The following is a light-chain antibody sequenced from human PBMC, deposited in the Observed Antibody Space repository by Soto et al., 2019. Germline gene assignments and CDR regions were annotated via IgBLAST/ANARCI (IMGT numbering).Light chain of an antibody. Sequence: ALTQPPSASGSPGQSVTISCTGTSSDVGGYNYVSWYQQHPGKAPKLMIYEVTKRPSGVPDRFSGSKSGNTASLTVSGLQAEDEADYYCSSYAGSNNLVFGGGTKLTVL. CDR2: EVT. CDR1: SSDVGGYNY. J-gene: IGLJ2*01. CDR3: SSYAGSNNLV. V-gene: IGLV2-8*01.